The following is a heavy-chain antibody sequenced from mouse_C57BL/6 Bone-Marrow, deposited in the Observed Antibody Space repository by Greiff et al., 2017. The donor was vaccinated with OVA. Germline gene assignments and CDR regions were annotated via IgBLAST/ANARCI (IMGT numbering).Heavy chain of an antibody. CDR3: ARHDGYYGFAY. Sequence: DVHLVESGGGLVKPGGSLKLSCAASGFTFSDYGMHWVRQAPEKGLEWVAYISSGSSTIYYADTVKGRFTISRDNAKNTLFLQMTSLRSEDTAMYYCARHDGYYGFAYWGQGTLVTVSA. J-gene: IGHJ3*01. CDR2: ISSGSSTI. CDR1: GFTFSDYG. D-gene: IGHD2-3*01. V-gene: IGHV5-17*01.